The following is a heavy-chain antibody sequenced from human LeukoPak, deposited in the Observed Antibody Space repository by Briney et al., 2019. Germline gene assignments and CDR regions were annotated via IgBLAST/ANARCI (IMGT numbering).Heavy chain of an antibody. D-gene: IGHD4-23*01. V-gene: IGHV4-34*01. Sequence: PSETLSLTCAVYGGSFSGYYWSWIRQPPGKGLEWIGEINHSGSTNYNPSLKSRVTISVDTSKNQFSLKLSSVTAADTAVYYCARGVATVVTPTSQIDYWGQGTLVTVSS. CDR1: GGSFSGYY. CDR2: INHSGST. J-gene: IGHJ4*02. CDR3: ARGVATVVTPTSQIDY.